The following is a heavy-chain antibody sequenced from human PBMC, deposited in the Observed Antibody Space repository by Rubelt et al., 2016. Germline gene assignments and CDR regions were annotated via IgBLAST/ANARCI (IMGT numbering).Heavy chain of an antibody. J-gene: IGHJ6*03. CDR3: AGRTAGSWTRKYFSYYMDA. CDR1: GGSFSDYY. CDR2: INHIGST. Sequence: QVQLQQWGAGLLKPSETLSLTCDVFGGSFSDYYWTWIRQPPGKGLEWIGEINHIGSTKYNLSLKSRVTMSVDTSKSQFSLNLESVTAADTAVYFCAGRTAGSWTRKYFSYYMDAWGKGTTVTVSS. D-gene: IGHD1-26*01. V-gene: IGHV4-34*01.